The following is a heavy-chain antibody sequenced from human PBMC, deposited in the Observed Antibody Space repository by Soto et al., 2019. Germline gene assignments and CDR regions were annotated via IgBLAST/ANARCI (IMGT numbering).Heavy chain of an antibody. V-gene: IGHV4-34*01. CDR1: GGSFSSYY. CDR2: INHSGST. CDR3: ARGGERLYYYYGMDV. D-gene: IGHD1-1*01. Sequence: PSETLSLTCAVYGGSFSSYYWSWIRQHPGKGLEWIGEINHSGSTNYNPSLKSRVTISVDTSKNQFSLKLSSVTAADTAVYYCARGGERLYYYYGMDVWGQGTTVTVSS. J-gene: IGHJ6*02.